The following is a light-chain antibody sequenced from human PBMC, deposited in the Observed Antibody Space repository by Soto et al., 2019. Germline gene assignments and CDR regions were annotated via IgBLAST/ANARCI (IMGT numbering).Light chain of an antibody. CDR2: GAP. CDR3: QQYNDWPPIT. V-gene: IGKV3-15*01. J-gene: IGKJ5*01. Sequence: SPATLSVSPGERATLSCRASQSVTSNLAWYQKKPGQALRLLIFGAPTRATGVPARFSGSGSGTEFTLTISSLQSQDFALYYCQQYNDWPPITFGQGTRLEIK. CDR1: QSVTSN.